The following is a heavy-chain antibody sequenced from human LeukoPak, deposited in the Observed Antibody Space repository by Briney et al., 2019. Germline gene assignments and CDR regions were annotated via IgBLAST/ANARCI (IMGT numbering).Heavy chain of an antibody. CDR1: GYTLTELS. CDR3: ARLPFHEYYYDSSGAFDI. V-gene: IGHV1-24*01. D-gene: IGHD3-22*01. J-gene: IGHJ3*02. Sequence: ASVKVSCKVSGYTLTELSMHWVRQAPGKGLEWMGVFDPEDGETIYAQKFQGRVTMTEDTSTDTAYMELSSLRSEDTAVYYCARLPFHEYYYDSSGAFDIWGQGTMVTVSS. CDR2: FDPEDGET.